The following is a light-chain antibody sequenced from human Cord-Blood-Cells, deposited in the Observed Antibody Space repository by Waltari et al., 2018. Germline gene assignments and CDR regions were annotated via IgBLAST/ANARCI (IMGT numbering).Light chain of an antibody. CDR2: GAS. CDR1: QSVSSSY. V-gene: IGKV3-20*01. Sequence: EIVLTQSPGTLSLSPGERATLSCRASQSVSSSYLACYQQKPGHAPSRRIYGASSRATGSPDRFSGSGSGTDFTLTISRLEPEDFAVYYCQQYGSSTATFGQGTKVEI. CDR3: QQYGSSTAT. J-gene: IGKJ1*01.